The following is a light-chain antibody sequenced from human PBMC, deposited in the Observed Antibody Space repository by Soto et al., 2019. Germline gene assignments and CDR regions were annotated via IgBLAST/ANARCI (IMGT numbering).Light chain of an antibody. CDR2: AAS. J-gene: IGKJ4*01. V-gene: IGKV1-12*01. CDR1: QDISSW. Sequence: DIQMTQSPSSVSASVGDRVTITCRASQDISSWVAWYQQKPGKAPKLLISAASSLQSGVPRRFSGSGSGTDFTLVISSMQAEDFANYFCQQGDSLPFTFGGGTKVDIK. CDR3: QQGDSLPFT.